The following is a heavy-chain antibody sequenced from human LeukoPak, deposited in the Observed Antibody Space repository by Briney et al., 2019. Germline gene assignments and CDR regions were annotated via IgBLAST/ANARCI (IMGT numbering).Heavy chain of an antibody. Sequence: GGSLRLSCAASGFTFSSYSMNWVRQAPGKGLEWVSAISGSGGSTYYADSVKGRFTISRDNSKNTLYLQMNSLRAEDTAVYYCARDIMITSSSFDYWGQGTLDTVSS. CDR2: ISGSGGST. D-gene: IGHD3-16*01. CDR1: GFTFSSYS. CDR3: ARDIMITSSSFDY. J-gene: IGHJ4*02. V-gene: IGHV3-23*01.